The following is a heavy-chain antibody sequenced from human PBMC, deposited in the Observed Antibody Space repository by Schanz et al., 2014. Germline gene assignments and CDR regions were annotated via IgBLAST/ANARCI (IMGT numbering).Heavy chain of an antibody. CDR3: AREAADFYDILTEEDY. D-gene: IGHD3-9*01. Sequence: QVQLVQSGAEVKKPGASVKVSCKASGYTFTTYAMSWVRQAPGQGLEWVGWISVYTGNTKYGQKVQGRIAMTADTSTSTVDMELRSLRSDDTAVYYCAREAADFYDILTEEDYWGQGTLVTVSS. J-gene: IGHJ4*02. V-gene: IGHV1-18*01. CDR2: ISVYTGNT. CDR1: GYTFTTYA.